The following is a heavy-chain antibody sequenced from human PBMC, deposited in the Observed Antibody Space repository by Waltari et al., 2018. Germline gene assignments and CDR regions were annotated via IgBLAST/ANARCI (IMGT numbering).Heavy chain of an antibody. Sequence: QVQLQESCPGLVQPSETLSLTCTVAGGAISSYYWSWLRQPPGKGLEWIGYIYYSGSTNYNPSLKSRVTISVDTSKNQFSLKLSSVTAADTAVYYCARVGPGIAAAGTVYFDYWGQGTLVTVSS. J-gene: IGHJ4*02. CDR3: ARVGPGIAAAGTVYFDY. D-gene: IGHD6-13*01. V-gene: IGHV4-59*01. CDR1: GGAISSYY. CDR2: IYYSGST.